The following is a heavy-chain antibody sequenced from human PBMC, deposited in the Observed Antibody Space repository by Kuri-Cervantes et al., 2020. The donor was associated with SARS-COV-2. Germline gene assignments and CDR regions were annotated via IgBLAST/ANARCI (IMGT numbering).Heavy chain of an antibody. CDR3: AREYYDILTGYPRHGPYYYYYMDV. V-gene: IGHV4-38-2*02. CDR1: DYSISSGYF. Sequence: SETLSLTCTVSDYSISSGYFWGWIRQPPGKGLECIGNIFHSGSTYYNPSLKSRVTISADTSKNQFSLKLSSVTAADTAVYYCAREYYDILTGYPRHGPYYYYYMDVWGKGTTVTVSS. CDR2: IFHSGST. J-gene: IGHJ6*03. D-gene: IGHD3-9*01.